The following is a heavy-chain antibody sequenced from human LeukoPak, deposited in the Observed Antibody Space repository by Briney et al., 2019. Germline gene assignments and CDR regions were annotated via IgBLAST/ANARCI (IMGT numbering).Heavy chain of an antibody. CDR1: GYTFTGYY. J-gene: IGHJ4*02. Sequence: ASVKVSCKASGYTFTGYYMHWVRQAPGQGLEWMGWINPNSGDTNYAQKFQGRVTMTRDTSISTAYMELSRLRSDDTAVYYCAMGKYCSGGSCYRYWGQGTLVTVSS. CDR3: AMGKYCSGGSCYRY. D-gene: IGHD2-15*01. CDR2: INPNSGDT. V-gene: IGHV1-2*02.